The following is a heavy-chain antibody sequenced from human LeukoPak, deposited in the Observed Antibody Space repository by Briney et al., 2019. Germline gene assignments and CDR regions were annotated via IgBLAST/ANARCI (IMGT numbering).Heavy chain of an antibody. V-gene: IGHV3-23*01. CDR1: GFTFSSYA. CDR2: ISGSGGST. Sequence: PGGSLRLSCAASGFTFSSYAMSWVRQAPGKGLEWVSAISGSGGSTYYADSMKGRFTISRDNSKNTLYLQMNSLRAEDTAVYYCAKDPPSCRGYSCGYSFDYWGQEPWSPSP. J-gene: IGHJ4*01. CDR3: AKDPPSCRGYSCGYSFDY. D-gene: IGHD5-18*01.